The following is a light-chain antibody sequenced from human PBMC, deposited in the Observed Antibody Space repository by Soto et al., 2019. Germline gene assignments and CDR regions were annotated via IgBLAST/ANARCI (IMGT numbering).Light chain of an antibody. CDR3: QHSYNPAWT. CDR1: QGISNY. CDR2: ATT. J-gene: IGKJ1*01. V-gene: IGKV1-17*03. Sequence: IQMTQSPSAMSASVGDRVTITCRASQGISNYLAWFQQKPGKVPKLLIYATTTLQSGVPSRFSDSGSGSDFTLTIIRLQAEDVATCYCQHSYNPAWTFGRGTKVDIK.